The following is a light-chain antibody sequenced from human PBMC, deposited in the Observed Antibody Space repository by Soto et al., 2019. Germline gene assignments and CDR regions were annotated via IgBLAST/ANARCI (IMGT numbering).Light chain of an antibody. Sequence: EIMMTLSLATLSVYQEERATLSCRASQSVSSNLAWYQQKPGQAPRLLIYGASTRATGIPARFSGSGSGTEFTLTISSLQSEDFAVYYCQQRSNWITFGQGTRLEI. CDR3: QQRSNWIT. CDR1: QSVSSN. J-gene: IGKJ5*01. CDR2: GAS. V-gene: IGKV3-15*01.